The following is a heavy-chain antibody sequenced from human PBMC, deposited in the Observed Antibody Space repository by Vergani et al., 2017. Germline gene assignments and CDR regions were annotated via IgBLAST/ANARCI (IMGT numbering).Heavy chain of an antibody. D-gene: IGHD3-22*01. CDR2: IYTSGST. J-gene: IGHJ2*01. CDR1: GGSISSGSYY. V-gene: IGHV4-61*02. Sequence: QVQLQESGPGLVKPSQTLSLTCTVSGGSISSGSYYWSWIRQPAGKGLEWIGRIYTSGSTNYTPSLKSRVTISVDTSKNQFSLKLSSVTAADTAVYYCARDLRAYYYDSSGSTLYWYFDLWGRGTLVTVSS. CDR3: ARDLRAYYYDSSGSTLYWYFDL.